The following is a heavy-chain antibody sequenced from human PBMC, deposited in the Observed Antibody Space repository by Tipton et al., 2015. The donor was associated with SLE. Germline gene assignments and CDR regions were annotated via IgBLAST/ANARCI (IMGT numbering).Heavy chain of an antibody. CDR1: GFTFSSYA. CDR3: AKCPHYGDTWAGCYFDL. J-gene: IGHJ2*01. Sequence: GSLRLSCAASGFTFSSYAMSWVRQAPGKGLEWVSLIYSGGDTFYADSVKGRFTISRENFENTLYLQMNSLRADDTAVYYCAKCPHYGDTWAGCYFDLRGRGTLVTVSS. D-gene: IGHD4-17*01. CDR2: IYSGGDT. V-gene: IGHV3-23*03.